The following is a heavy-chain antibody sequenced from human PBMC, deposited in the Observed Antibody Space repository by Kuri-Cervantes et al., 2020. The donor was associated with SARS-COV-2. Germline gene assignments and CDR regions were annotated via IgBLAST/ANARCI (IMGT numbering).Heavy chain of an antibody. CDR1: GFTFSSYA. J-gene: IGHJ2*01. V-gene: IGHV3-30-3*01. CDR3: ARSSPLGYFDL. Sequence: LSLTCAASGFTFSSYAMHWVRQAPGKGLEWVAVISYDGGNKYYADSVKGRFTISRDNSKNTLYLQMNSLRAEDTAVYYCARSSPLGYFDLWGRGTLVTVSS. CDR2: ISYDGGNK.